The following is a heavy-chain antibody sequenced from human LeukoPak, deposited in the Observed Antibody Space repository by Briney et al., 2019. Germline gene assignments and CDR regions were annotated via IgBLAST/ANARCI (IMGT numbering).Heavy chain of an antibody. V-gene: IGHV3-30*01. CDR2: ISYDGSNK. J-gene: IGHJ4*02. CDR3: AREDSDIVVVVAALADY. Sequence: PGGSLRLSCAASGFTFSSYAMHWVRQAPGKGLEWVAVISYDGSNKYYADSVKGRFTISRDNSKNTLYLQMNSLRAEDTAMYYCAREDSDIVVVVAALADYWGQGTLVTVSS. CDR1: GFTFSSYA. D-gene: IGHD2-15*01.